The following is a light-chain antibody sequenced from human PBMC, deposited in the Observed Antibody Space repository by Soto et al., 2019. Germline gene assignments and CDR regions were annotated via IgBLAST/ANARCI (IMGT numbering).Light chain of an antibody. J-gene: IGLJ1*01. CDR2: EVS. CDR3: SLYTSSSTYV. V-gene: IGLV2-18*01. Sequence: SALTQPPSVSGSPGQSVTISCTGTSSDVGSYNRVSWYQQPPGTAPKLKIYEVSNRPSGVPDRFSGSKSGNTASLTISGLQAEDEADYYCSLYTSSSTYVFGTGTKVTV. CDR1: SSDVGSYNR.